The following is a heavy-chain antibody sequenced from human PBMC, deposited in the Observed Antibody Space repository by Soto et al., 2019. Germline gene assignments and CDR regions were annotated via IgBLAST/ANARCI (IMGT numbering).Heavy chain of an antibody. V-gene: IGHV3-48*02. CDR2: ISSSSSTI. Sequence: EVQLVESGGGLVQPGGSLRLSCAASGFTFSSYSMNWVRQAPGKGLEWVSYISSSSSTIYYADSVKGRFTISRDNAKNSLYLQMNSLRDEDTAVYYCASMYEYQLNYYYYGMDVWGQGTTVTGSS. CDR1: GFTFSSYS. D-gene: IGHD2-2*01. J-gene: IGHJ6*02. CDR3: ASMYEYQLNYYYYGMDV.